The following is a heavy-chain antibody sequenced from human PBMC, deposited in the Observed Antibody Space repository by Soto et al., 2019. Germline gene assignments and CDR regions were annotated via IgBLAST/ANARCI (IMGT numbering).Heavy chain of an antibody. CDR2: IYSSGST. J-gene: IGHJ6*02. CDR1: VGSIGGSNYF. CDR3: ARAAGGYCGGGSCYGMDV. V-gene: IGHV4-39*07. D-gene: IGHD2-15*01. Sequence: SQTLSLTCTVSVGSIGGSNYFWGWIRQSPGTGLEWLGTIYSSGSTYYNPSLKSRVTISVDTSKNQFSLKLSSVTAADTAMYYCARAAGGYCGGGSCYGMDVWGQGTTVTVSS.